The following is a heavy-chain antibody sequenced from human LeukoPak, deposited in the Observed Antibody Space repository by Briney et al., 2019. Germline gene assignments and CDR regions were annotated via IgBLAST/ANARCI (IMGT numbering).Heavy chain of an antibody. D-gene: IGHD6-13*01. CDR1: GFTVSSNY. CDR3: ARGAAAAYLFDY. V-gene: IGHV3-53*01. Sequence: GGSLRLSCAASGFTVSSNYMSWVRQAPGKGLEWVSVIYSGGSTYYADSVKGRFTISRDNSKNTLYLQMNSLRAEDTAVYYCARGAAAAYLFDYWGQGTLVTVSS. J-gene: IGHJ4*02. CDR2: IYSGGST.